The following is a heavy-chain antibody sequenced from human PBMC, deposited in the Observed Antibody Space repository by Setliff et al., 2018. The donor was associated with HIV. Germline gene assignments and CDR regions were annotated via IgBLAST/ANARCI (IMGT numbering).Heavy chain of an antibody. V-gene: IGHV4-59*01. CDR3: ARDRPPSTVDMLGAFDR. Sequence: PSETLSLTCTVSRGSISRYYWSWIRQPPGKGLEWIGYIYYTGTTKYNPPLKSRVTMSVDTPKNQLSLKLSSLTAADTAVYYCARDRPPSTVDMLGAFDRWGQGTMVTVSS. D-gene: IGHD4-17*01. CDR1: RGSISRYY. J-gene: IGHJ3*02. CDR2: IYYTGTT.